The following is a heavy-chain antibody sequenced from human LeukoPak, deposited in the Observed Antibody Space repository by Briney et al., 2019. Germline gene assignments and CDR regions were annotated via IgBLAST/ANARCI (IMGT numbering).Heavy chain of an antibody. CDR3: ARGRYYYGSGSQYNWFDP. Sequence: SETLSLPCTVSGGSISSYYWSWIRQPAGKGLEWIGRIYTSGSTNYNPSLKSRVTMSVDTSKNQFSLKLSSVTAADTAVYYCARGRYYYGSGSQYNWFDPWGQGTLVTVSS. V-gene: IGHV4-4*07. J-gene: IGHJ5*02. CDR2: IYTSGST. D-gene: IGHD3-10*01. CDR1: GGSISSYY.